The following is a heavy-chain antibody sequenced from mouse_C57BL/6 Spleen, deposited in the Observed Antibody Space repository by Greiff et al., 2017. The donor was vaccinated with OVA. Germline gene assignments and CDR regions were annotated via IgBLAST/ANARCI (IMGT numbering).Heavy chain of an antibody. CDR1: GFSFNTYA. Sequence: DVMLVESGGGLVQPKGSLKLSCAASGFSFNTYAMNWVRQAPGKGLEWVARIRSKSNNYATYYADSVKDRFTISRDDSESMLYLQMNNLKTEDTAMYYCVSSGSYWYFDVWGTGTTGTVSS. D-gene: IGHD4-1*01. CDR2: IRSKSNNYAT. J-gene: IGHJ1*03. V-gene: IGHV10-1*01. CDR3: VSSGSYWYFDV.